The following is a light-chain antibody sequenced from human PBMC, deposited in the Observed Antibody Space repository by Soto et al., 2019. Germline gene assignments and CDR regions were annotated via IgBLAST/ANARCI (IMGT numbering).Light chain of an antibody. J-gene: IGKJ5*01. V-gene: IGKV3-15*01. CDR3: QQYDSSPPIT. Sequence: EIVMTQSPASMSVSPGDRATLSCRASQSMSSKVAWYHQKPGQAPNLLIYGASTMGAGIPARFSGSGSGTEFTLTITSLEPEDFAVYYCQQYDSSPPITFGQGTRLEI. CDR2: GAS. CDR1: QSMSSK.